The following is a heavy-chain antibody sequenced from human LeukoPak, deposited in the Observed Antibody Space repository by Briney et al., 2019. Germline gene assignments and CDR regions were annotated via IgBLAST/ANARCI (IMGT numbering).Heavy chain of an antibody. CDR1: GGSISSTTHF. J-gene: IGHJ4*02. CDR2: MNTGGST. D-gene: IGHD2-2*02. CDR3: ARYTGGGYGRYYFDY. Sequence: PSETLSLTCTVSGGSISSTTHFWRWLRPPAGTGLEWFGRMNTGGSTNYNPSPESRVTISVDTSKNQFSLKLDSVTAADTAVYYCARYTGGGYGRYYFDYWGQGTLVTVSS. V-gene: IGHV4-61*02.